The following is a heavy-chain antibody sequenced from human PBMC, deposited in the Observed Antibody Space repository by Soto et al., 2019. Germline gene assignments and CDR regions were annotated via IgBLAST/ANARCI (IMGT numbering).Heavy chain of an antibody. Sequence: QVQLQESGPGLVKPSETLSLTCTVSGDSVTSRSYYWTWVRQPPRKGLEWIGYIDYSGNINYNPSLKSRFAISVDTSTNQFSLKLTSVTAADTAIYYCARGNIAASGTKFDPWGQGILVTVSS. J-gene: IGHJ5*02. CDR3: ARGNIAASGTKFDP. CDR2: IDYSGNI. V-gene: IGHV4-61*01. CDR1: GDSVTSRSYY. D-gene: IGHD6-13*01.